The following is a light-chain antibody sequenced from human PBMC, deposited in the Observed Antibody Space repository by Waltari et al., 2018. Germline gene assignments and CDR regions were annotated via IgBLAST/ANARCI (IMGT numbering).Light chain of an antibody. CDR2: DAS. J-gene: IGKJ1*01. CDR3: QQYNNWPRT. CDR1: QRVSNGY. Sequence: EIVMTQSPATLSVSPGERVTLSCRASQRVSNGYLAWYQQKPDQAPRLLIYDASARATGIPARFSGSGSGTEFTLTISILQSEDFAVYYCQQYNNWPRTFGQGTKVEIK. V-gene: IGKV3-15*01.